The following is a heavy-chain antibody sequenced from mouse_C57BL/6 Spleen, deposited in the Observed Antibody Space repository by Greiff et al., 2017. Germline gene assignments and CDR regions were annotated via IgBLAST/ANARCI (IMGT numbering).Heavy chain of an antibody. Sequence: VKLQESGPELVKPGASVKISCKASGYAFSSSWMNWVKQRPGKGLEWIGRIYPGDGATNYNGKFKGKATLTADKSSSTAYMQLSSLTSEDSAVYFCARPLSYYYAMDYWGQGTSVTVSS. V-gene: IGHV1-82*01. CDR3: ARPLSYYYAMDY. CDR2: IYPGDGAT. CDR1: GYAFSSSW. J-gene: IGHJ4*01.